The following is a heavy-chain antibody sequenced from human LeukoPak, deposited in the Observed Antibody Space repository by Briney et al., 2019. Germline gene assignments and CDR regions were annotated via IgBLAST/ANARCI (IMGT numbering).Heavy chain of an antibody. CDR1: GFTFSSYA. D-gene: IGHD3-10*01. CDR3: AKDHYWSGSYVGHAFDI. CDR2: INGSGGST. V-gene: IGHV3-23*01. J-gene: IGHJ3*02. Sequence: GGSLRLSCAASGFTFSSYAMSWVRQAPGKGLEWVSAINGSGGSTYYADSVKGRFTISRDNSKNTLYLQMNSLRAEDTAVYYCAKDHYWSGSYVGHAFDIWGQGTMVTVSS.